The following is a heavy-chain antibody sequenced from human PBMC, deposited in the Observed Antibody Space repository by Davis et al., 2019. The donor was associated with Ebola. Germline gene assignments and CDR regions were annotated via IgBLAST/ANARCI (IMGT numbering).Heavy chain of an antibody. Sequence: PGGSLRLSCAASGFTFSSYGMHWVRQAPGKGLEWVAVIWYDGSNKYYADSVKGRFTISRDNSKNTLYLQMNSLRAEDTAVYYCARDLNYYDSSGYPFDYWGQGTLVTVSS. CDR2: IWYDGSNK. CDR3: ARDLNYYDSSGYPFDY. V-gene: IGHV3-33*01. CDR1: GFTFSSYG. J-gene: IGHJ4*02. D-gene: IGHD3-22*01.